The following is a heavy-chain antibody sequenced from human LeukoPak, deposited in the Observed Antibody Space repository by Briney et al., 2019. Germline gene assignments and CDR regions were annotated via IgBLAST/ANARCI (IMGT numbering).Heavy chain of an antibody. CDR1: VFTFFSYW. CDR2: IKRGGGEK. D-gene: IGHD3-22*01. J-gene: IGHJ4*02. CDR3: ASSCYYYDSSGYYFDY. V-gene: IGHV3-7*03. Sequence: GGSLRLSCAPSVFTFFSYWMSWVPAAPGRGLEGVANIKRGGGEKHYVDSVRGGFTLSRDKSKNTLYLQMNSLRAGETAVCYFASSCYYYDSSGYYFDYWGQGTLVTVSS.